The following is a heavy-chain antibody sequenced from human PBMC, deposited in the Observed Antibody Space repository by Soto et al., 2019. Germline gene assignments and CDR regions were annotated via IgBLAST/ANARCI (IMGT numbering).Heavy chain of an antibody. CDR2: ISAYNGNT. V-gene: IGHV1-18*01. Sequence: ASVKVSCKASGYTFTSYGISWVRQAPGQGLEWMGWISAYNGNTNYAQKLQGRVIMTTDTSTSTAYMELRSLRSDDTAVYYCASPSIDYGDYYYYYGMDVWGQGTTVTVSS. J-gene: IGHJ6*02. CDR1: GYTFTSYG. D-gene: IGHD4-17*01. CDR3: ASPSIDYGDYYYYYGMDV.